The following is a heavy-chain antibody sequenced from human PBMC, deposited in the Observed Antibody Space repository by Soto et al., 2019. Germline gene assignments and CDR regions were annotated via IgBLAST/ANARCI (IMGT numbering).Heavy chain of an antibody. V-gene: IGHV3-30*18. CDR2: ISYDGSNK. CDR1: GFTFSSYG. J-gene: IGHJ4*02. CDR3: SKAPTTPLSFDY. Sequence: QVQVVESGGGVVQPGRSLRLSCAASGFTFSSYGMHWVRQAPGKGREWVAVISYDGSNKYYSDSVKGRFTISRDNSKNTLDRQLNSLIAEDTAVDYRSKAPTTPLSFDYWGQGTLVTVSS.